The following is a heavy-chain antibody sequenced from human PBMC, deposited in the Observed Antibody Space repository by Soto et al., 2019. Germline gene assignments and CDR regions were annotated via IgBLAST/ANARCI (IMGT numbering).Heavy chain of an antibody. V-gene: IGHV4-34*01. CDR3: ARGQKQQLVRWGGWSAP. J-gene: IGHJ5*02. CDR1: GGSFNSYY. D-gene: IGHD6-13*01. Sequence: QVQLQQWGAGLLKPSETLSLTCAVYGGSFNSYYWSWIRQPPGKGLEWIGEINYSGSTNYNPSLKGRVPIPEDPPKTHFPQKLSSVPAADGAVYYWARGQKQQLVRWGGWSAPGGQEPRVPVSS. CDR2: INYSGST.